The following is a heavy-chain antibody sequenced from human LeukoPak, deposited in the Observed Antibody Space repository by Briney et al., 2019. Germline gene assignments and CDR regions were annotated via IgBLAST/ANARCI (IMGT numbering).Heavy chain of an antibody. CDR3: AKSPSGRGGYNWFDP. V-gene: IGHV4-4*07. D-gene: IGHD3-16*01. CDR2: VYTSGST. CDR1: GGSISGYY. Sequence: SETLSLTCTVSGGSISGYYWSWIRQPAGKGLEWIGRVYTSGSTNYNPSLKSGVTMSIDTSKNQFSLNLSSVTAADTDVYYCAKSPSGRGGYNWFDPWGQGTLVTVSS. J-gene: IGHJ5*02.